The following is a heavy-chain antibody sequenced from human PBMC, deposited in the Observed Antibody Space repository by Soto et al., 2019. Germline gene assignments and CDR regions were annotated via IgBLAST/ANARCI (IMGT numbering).Heavy chain of an antibody. CDR1: GFTFSNFG. V-gene: IGHV3-30*03. CDR3: ARFWGPVTAAVDDY. Sequence: QVQLVESGGGVVQPGRSLRLSCAASGFTFSNFGMQWVRQAPGKGLEWVASISYDGNIKYSAASGKGRFTISRDTSKITLYLHMNSLRSEDTAVYYFARFWGPVTAAVDDYWGQGTLVTVSS. J-gene: IGHJ4*02. D-gene: IGHD6-13*01. CDR2: ISYDGNIK.